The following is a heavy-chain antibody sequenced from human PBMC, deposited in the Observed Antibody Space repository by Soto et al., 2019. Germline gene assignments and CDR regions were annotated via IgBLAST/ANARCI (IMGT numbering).Heavy chain of an antibody. CDR3: ARRAETNGWNGFGADKYYFDF. CDR1: GYTFTSYD. D-gene: IGHD1-1*01. V-gene: IGHV1-8*01. CDR2: MNPNTGNS. Sequence: QVQLVQSGAEVRKPGASVKVSCEASGYTFTSYDIYWVRQATGQGLEWMGWMNPNTGNSGYAQKFQGRVTMTSDTSINTAHMELSSLRSEDTAVDYCARRAETNGWNGFGADKYYFDFWGQGTLVTVSS. J-gene: IGHJ4*02.